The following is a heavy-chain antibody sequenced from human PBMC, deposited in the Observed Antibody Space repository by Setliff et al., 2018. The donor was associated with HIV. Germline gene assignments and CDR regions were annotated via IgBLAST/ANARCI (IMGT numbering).Heavy chain of an antibody. CDR2: IWYDGSNK. V-gene: IGHV3-30*02. CDR1: GFTFSSYG. CDR3: ASSYSGYDWEIDY. D-gene: IGHD5-12*01. Sequence: GGSLRLSCTVSGFTFSSYGMHWVRQAPGKGLEWVAVIWYDGSNKYYADSVKGRFTISRDNSKNTLYLQMNSLRAEDTAVYYCASSYSGYDWEIDYWGQGTLVTVSS. J-gene: IGHJ4*02.